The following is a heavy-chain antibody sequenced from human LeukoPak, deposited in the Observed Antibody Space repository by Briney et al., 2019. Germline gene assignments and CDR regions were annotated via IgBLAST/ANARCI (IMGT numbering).Heavy chain of an antibody. V-gene: IGHV4-4*09. CDR3: ARAYSRSYSHFDD. Sequence: SETLSLTCTVSGGSISSSYWSWIRQPPGKGLEWIGYIYTSGSTNYNPSLKSRVTISVDTSKNQFSLRLSSVTAADTAMYFCARAYSRSYSHFDDWGQGTLVTVSS. CDR1: GGSISSSY. D-gene: IGHD1-26*01. CDR2: IYTSGST. J-gene: IGHJ4*02.